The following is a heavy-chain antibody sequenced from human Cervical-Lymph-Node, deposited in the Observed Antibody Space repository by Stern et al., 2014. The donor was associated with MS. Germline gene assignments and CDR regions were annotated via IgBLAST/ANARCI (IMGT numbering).Heavy chain of an antibody. D-gene: IGHD1-14*01. CDR1: GYTFNIYG. CDR3: ERAGAEVTTHFAG. V-gene: IGHV1-18*01. CDR2: ISASNGNT. J-gene: IGHJ4*02. Sequence: QMQLVQYGSEVKKDGASVKVSCKPSGYTFNIYGITWVRQAPGQGLEWMGWISASNGNTHYARKFQGRVTLTTDTSTSTAYMELRSLRSDDTAVYYCERAGAEVTTHFAGWGQGTLVTVSS.